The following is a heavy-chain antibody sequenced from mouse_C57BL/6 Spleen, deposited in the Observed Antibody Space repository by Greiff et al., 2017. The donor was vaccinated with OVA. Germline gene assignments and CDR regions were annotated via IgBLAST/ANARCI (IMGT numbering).Heavy chain of an antibody. D-gene: IGHD1-1*01. CDR2: IYPGDGDT. Sequence: VQVVESGAELVKPGASVKISCKASGYAFSSYWMNWVKQRPGKGLEWIGQIYPGDGDTNYNGKFKGKATLTADKSSSTAYMQLSSLTSEDSAVYFCARWGSSGSAMDYWGQGTSVTVSS. J-gene: IGHJ4*01. CDR1: GYAFSSYW. V-gene: IGHV1-80*01. CDR3: ARWGSSGSAMDY.